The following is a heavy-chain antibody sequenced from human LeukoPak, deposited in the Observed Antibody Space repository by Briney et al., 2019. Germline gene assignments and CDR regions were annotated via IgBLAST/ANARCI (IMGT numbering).Heavy chain of an antibody. J-gene: IGHJ4*02. CDR1: GFIFSTYA. Sequence: PGGSLRLSCAASGFIFSTYAMSWVRQAPGKGLEWVSHISDRGTTIYYADSVKGRFTISRDNAKNSLYLQMNSLRAEDTAVYYCVRESYGSGWYYYFDYWGQGTLVTVSS. D-gene: IGHD6-19*01. CDR3: VRESYGSGWYYYFDY. CDR2: ISDRGTTI. V-gene: IGHV3-48*03.